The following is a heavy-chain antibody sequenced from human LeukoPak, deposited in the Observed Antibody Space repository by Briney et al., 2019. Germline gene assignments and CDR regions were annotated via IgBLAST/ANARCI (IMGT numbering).Heavy chain of an antibody. Sequence: ASVKVSCKASGYTFTGYDMHWVRQAPGQGLEWLGWINPNSGGTDFAQKFQGRVTMTRDTSISTAFMELTSLRSDDTAVYYCARVRVRNDGGDYFDYWGQGTLFTVSS. V-gene: IGHV1-2*02. CDR2: INPNSGGT. CDR1: GYTFTGYD. D-gene: IGHD1-1*01. CDR3: ARVRVRNDGGDYFDY. J-gene: IGHJ4*02.